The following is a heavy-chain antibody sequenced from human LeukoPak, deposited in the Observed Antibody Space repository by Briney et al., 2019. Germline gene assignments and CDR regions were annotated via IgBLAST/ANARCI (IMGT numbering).Heavy chain of an antibody. CDR1: GGTFSSYA. D-gene: IGHD2-2*01. CDR2: INPSGGST. V-gene: IGHV1-46*01. CDR3: ARDHYCSSTSCYEDY. J-gene: IGHJ4*02. Sequence: ASVKVSCKASGGTFSSYAISWVRQAPGQGLEWMGIINPSGGSTSYAQKFQGRVTMTRDTSTSTVYMELSSLRSEDTAVYYCARDHYCSSTSCYEDYWGQGTLVTVSS.